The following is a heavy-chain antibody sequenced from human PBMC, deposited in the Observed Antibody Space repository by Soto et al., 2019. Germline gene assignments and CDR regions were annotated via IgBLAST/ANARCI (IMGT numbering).Heavy chain of an antibody. Sequence: PGGSLRLSCEASVFTFSSYWMTWVRQAPGKGLEWVANIKQDGSEKNYVASVKGRFTISRDNAKNTLYLQMNSLRAEDTAVYYCARDPGNSGVTYYDFWSGYYSSRYYYYYMDVWGKGTTVTVSS. D-gene: IGHD3-3*01. CDR3: ARDPGNSGVTYYDFWSGYYSSRYYYYYMDV. CDR1: VFTFSSYW. CDR2: IKQDGSEK. V-gene: IGHV3-7*01. J-gene: IGHJ6*03.